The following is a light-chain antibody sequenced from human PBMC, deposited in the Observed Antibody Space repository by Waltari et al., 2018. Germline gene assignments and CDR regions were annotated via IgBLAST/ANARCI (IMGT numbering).Light chain of an antibody. CDR1: QTVSSN. J-gene: IGKJ1*01. V-gene: IGKV3-15*01. Sequence: ETVMTQSPATLSVSPGESATLSCRTSQTVSSNLAWYQQKPGHAHRLLIYGASIRATGVPARFSGSGSGTQFTLTIHSLKSEDFAIYYCQQYNTWPPWTFGQGIKVDIK. CDR2: GAS. CDR3: QQYNTWPPWT.